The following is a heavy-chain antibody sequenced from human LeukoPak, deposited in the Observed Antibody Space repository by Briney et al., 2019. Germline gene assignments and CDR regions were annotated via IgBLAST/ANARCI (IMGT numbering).Heavy chain of an antibody. D-gene: IGHD6-13*01. CDR1: DDSITMYY. CDR3: ARDPSIAAAAHEFGY. V-gene: IGHV4-59*12. CDR2: VDHTGST. Sequence: SETLSLTCSVSDDSITMYYWTWIRQPPGKGLEWIGYVDHTGSTYYNPSLKSRVTISVDTSKNQFSLKLSSVTAADTAVYYCARDPSIAAAAHEFGYWGQGTLVTVSS. J-gene: IGHJ4*02.